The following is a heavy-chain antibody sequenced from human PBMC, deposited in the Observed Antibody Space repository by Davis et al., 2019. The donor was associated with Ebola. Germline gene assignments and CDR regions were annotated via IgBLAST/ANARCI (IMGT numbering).Heavy chain of an antibody. CDR1: GFIFSTYV. V-gene: IGHV3-53*01. CDR3: ARASLGWGEYFQH. D-gene: IGHD3-16*02. J-gene: IGHJ1*01. Sequence: GESLKISCSASGFIFSTYVMSWVRLAPGKGLEWVSLIYSRGNTYYADSVKGRFTISRDNSKNTLYLQMNSLRAEDTAVYYCARASLGWGEYFQHWGQGTLVSVSS. CDR2: IYSRGNT.